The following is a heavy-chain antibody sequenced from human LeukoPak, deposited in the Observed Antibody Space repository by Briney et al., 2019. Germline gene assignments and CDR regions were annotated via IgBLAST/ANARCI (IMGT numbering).Heavy chain of an antibody. V-gene: IGHV3-66*02. Sequence: AGGSLRLSCTASGFTVSSNYMSWVRQAPGKGLEWVSVIYSGGSTYYADSVKGRFTISRDNSKNTLYLQMSSLRAEDTAVYYCARATFWSGNQRDSWYMDVWGKGPTATVSS. CDR3: ARATFWSGNQRDSWYMDV. CDR2: IYSGGST. D-gene: IGHD3-3*01. CDR1: GFTVSSNY. J-gene: IGHJ6*03.